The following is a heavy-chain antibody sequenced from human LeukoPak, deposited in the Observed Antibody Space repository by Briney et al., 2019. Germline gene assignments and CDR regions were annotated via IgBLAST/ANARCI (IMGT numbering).Heavy chain of an antibody. CDR3: ARDYSSGFNWFDP. CDR1: GGSVSSGSYY. V-gene: IGHV4-61*01. Sequence: SETLSLTCTVSGGSVSSGSYYWSWIRQPPGKGLEWLGYIYYGGSTNYNPSLKSRVTISVDTSKNQFSLKLSPVTAADTAVYYCARDYSSGFNWFDPWGQGTLVTVSS. CDR2: IYYGGST. D-gene: IGHD6-19*01. J-gene: IGHJ5*02.